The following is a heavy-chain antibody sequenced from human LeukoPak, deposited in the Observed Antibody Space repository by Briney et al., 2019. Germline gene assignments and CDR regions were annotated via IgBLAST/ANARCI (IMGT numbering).Heavy chain of an antibody. J-gene: IGHJ3*02. Sequence: SVKVSCKACGFVVTGYGLTWVRQAPGQGLEWMGGIIPIFGTANYAQKFQGRVTITADESTSTAYMELSSLRSEDAAVYYCARDREYGGNSDDAFDIWGQGTMVTVSS. V-gene: IGHV1-69*13. CDR2: IIPIFGTA. CDR3: ARDREYGGNSDDAFDI. D-gene: IGHD4-23*01. CDR1: GFVVTGYG.